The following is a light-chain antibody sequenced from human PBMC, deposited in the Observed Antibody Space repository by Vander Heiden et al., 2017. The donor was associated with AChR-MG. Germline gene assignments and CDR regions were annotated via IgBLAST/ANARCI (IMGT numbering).Light chain of an antibody. CDR1: QSISSY. Sequence: DIQMTQSPSSLSASVGARVTIPCRASQSISSYLNWYQQKPGKAPKLLIYAASRLQTGVPSRFSGSGSGTDFTLTISRLQPEDFATFYCQQGYSTLTFGQRTKVEIK. CDR2: AAS. J-gene: IGKJ1*01. V-gene: IGKV1-39*01. CDR3: QQGYSTLT.